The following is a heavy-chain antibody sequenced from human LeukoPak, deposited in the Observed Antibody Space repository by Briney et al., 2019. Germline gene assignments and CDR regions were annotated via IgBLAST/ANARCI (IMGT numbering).Heavy chain of an antibody. Sequence: SETLSLTCAVSGGSISGYYWSWIRQPPGKGLELIGYVYYSGSTNYNPSLKSRVTISVDTSKNQFSLKLTSVTAADTAVYFCARFGLYSFDYWGQGTLVTVSS. CDR1: GGSISGYY. CDR2: VYYSGST. D-gene: IGHD2-15*01. CDR3: ARFGLYSFDY. J-gene: IGHJ4*02. V-gene: IGHV4-59*01.